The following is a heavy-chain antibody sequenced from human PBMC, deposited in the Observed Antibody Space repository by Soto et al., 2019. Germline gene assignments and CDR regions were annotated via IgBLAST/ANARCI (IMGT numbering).Heavy chain of an antibody. V-gene: IGHV3-48*02. D-gene: IGHD2-2*01. CDR3: ARTGVPAAKRDYDYYGMDV. Sequence: GGTLRLSCAASGFTFSSYSMNWCRPAQGKGLEWVSYMSSSSTIYYADSVKGRFTISRENAKNSLYLQMNSLRDEDTAVYYCARTGVPAAKRDYDYYGMDVWGQGTTVTVSS. CDR1: GFTFSSYS. CDR2: MSSSSTI. J-gene: IGHJ6*02.